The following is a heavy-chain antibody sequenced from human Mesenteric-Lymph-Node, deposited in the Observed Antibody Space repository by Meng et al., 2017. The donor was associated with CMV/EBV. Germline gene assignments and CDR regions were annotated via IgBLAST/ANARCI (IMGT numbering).Heavy chain of an antibody. V-gene: IGHV4-59*01. J-gene: IGHJ4*02. CDR3: ARSDRSGYSLDH. Sequence: SETLSLTCTVSGDSISRYYWNWIRQPPGKGLEWIAYIYYSGSTDYNPSLKSRVTISVDTSKKQFSLKLSSVTAADTVVYYCARSDRSGYSLDHWGQGTLVTVSS. CDR2: IYYSGST. CDR1: GDSISRYY. D-gene: IGHD3-22*01.